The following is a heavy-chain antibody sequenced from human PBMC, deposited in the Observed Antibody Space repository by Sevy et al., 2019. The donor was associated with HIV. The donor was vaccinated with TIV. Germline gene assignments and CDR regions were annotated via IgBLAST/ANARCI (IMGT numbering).Heavy chain of an antibody. Sequence: GGSLRLSCVVSGFTFSEYDMHWVRQGAGKGLEWVSGIGTAGDTYYPGSVKGRFTISRENAENSLYLHVSILRAGDTAGYYVARGMGNSYGLPAGGFDPWGQGTLVTVSS. D-gene: IGHD5-18*01. CDR3: ARGMGNSYGLPAGGFDP. CDR1: GFTFSEYD. CDR2: IGTAGDT. V-gene: IGHV3-13*01. J-gene: IGHJ5*02.